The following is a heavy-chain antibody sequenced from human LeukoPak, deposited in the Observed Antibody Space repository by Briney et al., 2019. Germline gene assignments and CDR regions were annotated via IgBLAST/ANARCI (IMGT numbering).Heavy chain of an antibody. CDR1: GGSISSGGYY. J-gene: IGHJ6*03. Sequence: SSETLSLTCTVSGGSISSGGYYWSWIRQPAGKGLEWIGRIYTSGSTNYNPSLKSRVTISVDTSKNQFSLKLSSVTAADTAVYYCARGSWWTAAGYYYYMDVWGKGTTVTVSS. CDR3: ARGSWWTAAGYYYYMDV. CDR2: IYTSGST. D-gene: IGHD6-13*01. V-gene: IGHV4-61*02.